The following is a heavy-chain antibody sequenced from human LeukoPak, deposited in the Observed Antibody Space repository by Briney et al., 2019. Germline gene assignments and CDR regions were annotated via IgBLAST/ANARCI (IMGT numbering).Heavy chain of an antibody. V-gene: IGHV3-23*01. D-gene: IGHD2-2*01. CDR3: AKDREYQLPPMGFDP. CDR1: GFTFSSYA. CDR2: ISGSGGST. Sequence: GGSLRLSCAASGFTFSSYAMSWVRQAPGKGLEGVSAISGSGGSTYYADSVKGRFTISRDHSKNTLYLQMNSLRAEDTAVYYCAKDREYQLPPMGFDPWGQGTLVTVSS. J-gene: IGHJ5*02.